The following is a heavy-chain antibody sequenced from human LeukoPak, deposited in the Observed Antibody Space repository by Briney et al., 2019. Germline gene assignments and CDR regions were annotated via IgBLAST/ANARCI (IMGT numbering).Heavy chain of an antibody. D-gene: IGHD1-26*01. V-gene: IGHV3-21*01. Sequence: TAGGSLRLSCAASGFTFSSYSMNWVRQAPGKGLEWVSSISSSSSYIYYADSVKGRFTISRDNAKNSLYLQMNSLRAEDTAVYYCARENSGSYYTERRFDYWGQGTLVTVSS. J-gene: IGHJ4*02. CDR2: ISSSSSYI. CDR3: ARENSGSYYTERRFDY. CDR1: GFTFSSYS.